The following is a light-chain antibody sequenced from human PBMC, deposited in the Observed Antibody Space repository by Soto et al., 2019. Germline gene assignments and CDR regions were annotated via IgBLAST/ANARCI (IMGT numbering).Light chain of an antibody. CDR2: EVS. Sequence: QSALTQPASVSGTPGQSITISCTGTSSDVGSYNLVSWYQQHPGKAPNLMIYEVSKRPSGVSNRFSGSKSGNTASLTISWLQAEDEADYYCCSYSGSSTYVFGTGTKVT. V-gene: IGLV2-23*02. CDR1: SSDVGSYNL. J-gene: IGLJ1*01. CDR3: CSYSGSSTYV.